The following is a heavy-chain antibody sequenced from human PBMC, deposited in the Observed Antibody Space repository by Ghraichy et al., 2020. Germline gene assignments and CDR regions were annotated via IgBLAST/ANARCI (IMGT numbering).Heavy chain of an antibody. J-gene: IGHJ5*02. CDR2: IKQDGSEK. V-gene: IGHV3-7*03. CDR1: GVTFNNYW. CDR3: VISGGSAAHWFDP. D-gene: IGHD3-10*01. Sequence: GGSLRLSCAASGVTFNNYWMSWVRQAPGKGLEWVANIKQDGSEKYYVDSVKGRFTISRDNAKNSLYLQMNSLRAEDTAVYYCVISGGSAAHWFDPWGHGTLVTVSS.